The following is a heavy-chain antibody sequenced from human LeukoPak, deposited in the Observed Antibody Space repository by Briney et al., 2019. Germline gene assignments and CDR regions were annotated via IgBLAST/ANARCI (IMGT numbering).Heavy chain of an antibody. Sequence: SETLSLTCTVSGGSISSYYWSWIRQPPGKGLEWIGYIYYSGSTNYNPSLKSRVTISVDTSKNQFSLKLSSVTAADTAVDYCARNGVYYDILTGSMSDNWFDPWGQGTLVTVSS. V-gene: IGHV4-59*08. CDR2: IYYSGST. D-gene: IGHD3-9*01. J-gene: IGHJ5*02. CDR3: ARNGVYYDILTGSMSDNWFDP. CDR1: GGSISSYY.